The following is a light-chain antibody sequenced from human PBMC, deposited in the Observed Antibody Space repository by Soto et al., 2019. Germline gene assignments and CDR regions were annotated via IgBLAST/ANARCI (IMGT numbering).Light chain of an antibody. Sequence: IVLTQSPATLSLSPGDRATLSCRASQSVSSYLAWYHQKPGQAPRLLIYDASNRATGIPARFSGSGSGTDFTLTTSSLEPEDFAVYYCQQRSNWPPWTFGQGTKVDIK. J-gene: IGKJ1*01. CDR1: QSVSSY. CDR3: QQRSNWPPWT. CDR2: DAS. V-gene: IGKV3-11*01.